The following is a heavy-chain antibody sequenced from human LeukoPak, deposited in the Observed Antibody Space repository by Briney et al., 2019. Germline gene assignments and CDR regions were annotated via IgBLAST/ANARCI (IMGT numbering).Heavy chain of an antibody. CDR3: ARQELGYCSGGSCLAHPGP. CDR2: IYPGDSDT. D-gene: IGHD2-15*01. CDR1: GYSFTSYW. Sequence: GESLKISCKDSGYSFTSYWIGWVRQMPGKGLEWMGIIYPGDSDTRYSPSFQGQVTISADKSISTAYLQWSSLKASDTAMYYCARQELGYCSGGSCLAHPGPWGQGTLVTVSS. J-gene: IGHJ5*02. V-gene: IGHV5-51*01.